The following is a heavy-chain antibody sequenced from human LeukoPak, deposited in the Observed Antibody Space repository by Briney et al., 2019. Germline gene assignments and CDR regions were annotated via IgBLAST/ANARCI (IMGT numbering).Heavy chain of an antibody. CDR3: AKEGC. J-gene: IGHJ4*02. Sequence: PGGSLRLSCAASGFSFSVNWMSWVRQAPGKGPEWVASIKQDGSEKYYVDSVSGRFTISRDNAKNSLYLQMNSLRAEDTAAYYCAKEGCWGQGTLVTVSS. CDR1: GFSFSVNW. V-gene: IGHV3-7*01. CDR2: IKQDGSEK.